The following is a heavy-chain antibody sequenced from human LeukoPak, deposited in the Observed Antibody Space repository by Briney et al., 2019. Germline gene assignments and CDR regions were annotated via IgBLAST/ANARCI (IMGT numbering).Heavy chain of an antibody. CDR2: IYTSGSN. CDR1: GGSISSYY. Sequence: SETLSLPCTVSGGSISSYYWSWIRQPAGKGLEWIGRIYTSGSNNYNPSLKSRVTMSVDTSKNQFSLKLSSVTAADTAVYYCARERVVVVPAAKSLYYYYYMDVWGKGTTVTVSS. J-gene: IGHJ6*03. D-gene: IGHD2-2*01. CDR3: ARERVVVVPAAKSLYYYYYMDV. V-gene: IGHV4-4*07.